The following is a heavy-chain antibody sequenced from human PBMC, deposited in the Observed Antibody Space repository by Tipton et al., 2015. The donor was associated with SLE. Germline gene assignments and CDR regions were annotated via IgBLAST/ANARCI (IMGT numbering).Heavy chain of an antibody. J-gene: IGHJ6*02. D-gene: IGHD3-10*01. CDR1: GGSIRSHY. V-gene: IGHV4-59*08. CDR3: ARALVRGVICMDV. Sequence: LRLSCTVSGGSIRSHYWSWIRQPPGKGLEWIGYIHYSGSTNYNPSLKSRVTISVDTSKNQFSLKLSSVTAADTAVYYCARALVRGVICMDVWGQGTTVTVSS. CDR2: IHYSGST.